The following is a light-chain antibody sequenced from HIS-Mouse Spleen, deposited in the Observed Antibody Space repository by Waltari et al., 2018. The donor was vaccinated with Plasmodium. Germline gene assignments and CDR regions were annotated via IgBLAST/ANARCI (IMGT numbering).Light chain of an antibody. CDR2: EDS. J-gene: IGLJ3*02. CDR3: YSTDSSGNHRV. V-gene: IGLV3-10*01. Sequence: SYELTQPPSVSVSPGQTARTTCAGDALPRKYAYWYQQKSGQAPGLVIYEDSKRTSGIPERFSGSSSGTMATLTISGAQVEDEADYYCYSTDSSGNHRVFGGGTKLTVL. CDR1: ALPRKY.